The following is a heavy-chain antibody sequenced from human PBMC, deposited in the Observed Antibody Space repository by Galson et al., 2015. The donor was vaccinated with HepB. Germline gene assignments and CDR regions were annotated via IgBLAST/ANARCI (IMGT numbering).Heavy chain of an antibody. Sequence: SLRLSCAASAFPFSDFLMSWVRQPPGKGLEWVATIKQDGSGKYYVDSAKGRFVISRDNAKNSLYLQMNNLRAEDTGLYYCATLRTYESRGYDYDFWGQGTLVTVSS. CDR1: AFPFSDFL. CDR3: ATLRTYESRGYDYDF. CDR2: IKQDGSGK. J-gene: IGHJ4*02. D-gene: IGHD3-22*01. V-gene: IGHV3-7*01.